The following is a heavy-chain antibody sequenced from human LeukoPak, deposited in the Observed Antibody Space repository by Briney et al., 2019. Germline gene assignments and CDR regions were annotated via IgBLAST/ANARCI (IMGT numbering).Heavy chain of an antibody. Sequence: PGGSLRLSCAASGITFSNYYMSWIRQAPGKGLEWVSYISSSGSTIYYADSVKGRFTISRDNAKESLYLQMNSLRAEDTAIYYCARQSSGIAATDKIDYWGQGALVTVSS. V-gene: IGHV3-11*04. CDR3: ARQSSGIAATDKIDY. D-gene: IGHD6-13*01. CDR2: ISSSGSTI. J-gene: IGHJ4*02. CDR1: GITFSNYY.